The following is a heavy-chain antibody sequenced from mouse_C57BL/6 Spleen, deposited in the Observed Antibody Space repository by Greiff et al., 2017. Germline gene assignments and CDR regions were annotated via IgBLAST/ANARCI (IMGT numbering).Heavy chain of an antibody. CDR3: ARGVGRLHYFDY. J-gene: IGHJ2*01. D-gene: IGHD3-3*01. CDR1: GYTFTSYW. V-gene: IGHV1-52*01. Sequence: VQLQQPGAELVRPGSSVKLSCKASGYTFTSYWMHWVKQRPIQGLEWIGNIDPSDSETHYNQKFKDKDTLTVDKSSSTAYMQLSSLTSEDAAVYYGARGVGRLHYFDYWGQGTTLTVSS. CDR2: IDPSDSET.